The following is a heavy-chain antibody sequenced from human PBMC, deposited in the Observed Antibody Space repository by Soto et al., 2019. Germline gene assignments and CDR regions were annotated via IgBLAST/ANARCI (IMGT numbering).Heavy chain of an antibody. CDR2: INAGNGNT. Sequence: ASVKVSCKASGYTFTSYAMHWVRQAPGQRLEWMGWINAGNGNTKYSQKFQGRVTITRDTSASTAYMELSSLRSEDTAVYYFARDLGYYGSGSYLPLWGKGTLVTVPS. V-gene: IGHV1-3*01. D-gene: IGHD3-10*01. J-gene: IGHJ4*02. CDR3: ARDLGYYGSGSYLPL. CDR1: GYTFTSYA.